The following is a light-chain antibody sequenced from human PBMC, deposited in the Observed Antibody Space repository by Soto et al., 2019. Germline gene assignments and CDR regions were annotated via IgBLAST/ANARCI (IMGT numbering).Light chain of an antibody. J-gene: IGKJ5*01. CDR2: GSS. CDR3: QQYGSSPPIT. Sequence: EIVLTHSPGTLSLSPGERATLSCRASQSVSSSYLAWYQQRPGQAPRLLIFGSSSRATGIPDRFSGSGSGTYFTITINRLQPEDFALYYCQQYGSSPPITFGQGTRLEI. CDR1: QSVSSSY. V-gene: IGKV3-20*01.